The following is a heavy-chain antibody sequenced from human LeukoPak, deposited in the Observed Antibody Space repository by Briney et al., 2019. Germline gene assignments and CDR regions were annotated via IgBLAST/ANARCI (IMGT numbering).Heavy chain of an antibody. D-gene: IGHD1-14*01. CDR2: INHSGST. Sequence: PSETLSLTCAVYGGSFSGYYWSWIRQPPGKGLEWIGEINHSGSTNYNPSIKSRVTISVDTSKNQFSLKLSSVTAADTAVYYCARGPFGGRKYNWFDPWGQGTLVTVSS. V-gene: IGHV4-34*01. CDR3: ARGPFGGRKYNWFDP. J-gene: IGHJ5*02. CDR1: GGSFSGYY.